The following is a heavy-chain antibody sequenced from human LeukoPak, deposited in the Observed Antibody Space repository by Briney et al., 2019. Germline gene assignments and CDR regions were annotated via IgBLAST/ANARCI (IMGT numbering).Heavy chain of an antibody. Sequence: GGSLRLSCAASGFTFSSYWMSWVRQAPGKGLEWVANIKQDGSEKYYVDSVKGRFTISRDNAKNSLYLQMNNLRVEDTAIYYCARDPHYGALDYWGQGILVTVSS. CDR2: IKQDGSEK. CDR1: GFTFSSYW. J-gene: IGHJ4*02. V-gene: IGHV3-7*01. CDR3: ARDPHYGALDY. D-gene: IGHD4-17*01.